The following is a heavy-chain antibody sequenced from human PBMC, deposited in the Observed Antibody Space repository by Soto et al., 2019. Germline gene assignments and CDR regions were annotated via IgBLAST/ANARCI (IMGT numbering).Heavy chain of an antibody. CDR2: IIPIFGTA. CDR3: ARASRSAAGIPYSGFDY. V-gene: IGHV1-69*01. Sequence: QVQLVQSGAEVKKTGSSVKVSCKASGGTFSSYAISWVRQAPGQGLEWMGGIIPIFGTANYAQKFQGRVTITADESTSTAYMELSSLRSEDTAVYYCARASRSAAGIPYSGFDYWGQGTLVTVSS. D-gene: IGHD6-13*01. CDR1: GGTFSSYA. J-gene: IGHJ4*02.